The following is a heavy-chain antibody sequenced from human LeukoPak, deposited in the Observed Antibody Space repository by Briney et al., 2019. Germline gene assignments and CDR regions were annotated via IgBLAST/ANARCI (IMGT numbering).Heavy chain of an antibody. Sequence: ASVKVSCKASGGTFSSYAISWVRQAPGQGLEWMGGIIPIFGTANYAQKFQGRVTITADESTSTAYMELSSPRSEDTAVYCCASSSTIAALPPVYYYYGMDVWGQGTTVTVSS. CDR3: ASSSTIAALPPVYYYYGMDV. V-gene: IGHV1-69*01. CDR2: IIPIFGTA. D-gene: IGHD6-13*01. CDR1: GGTFSSYA. J-gene: IGHJ6*02.